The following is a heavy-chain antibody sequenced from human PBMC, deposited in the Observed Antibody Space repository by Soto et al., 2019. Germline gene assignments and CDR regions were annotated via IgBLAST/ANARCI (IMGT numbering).Heavy chain of an antibody. J-gene: IGHJ4*02. CDR3: GRHLFVGSSTWYAPFDY. D-gene: IGHD6-13*01. V-gene: IGHV4-39*01. Sequence: QLQLQESGPGPVKPSETLSLTCAVSGGSISSNIYYWGWIRQSPEKGLEWIGSVYYTGSTFYNPSLKGRATISVDTSKNQLSLKLSSVTAADTAVFYCGRHLFVGSSTWYAPFDYWGQGALVTVSS. CDR2: VYYTGST. CDR1: GGSISSNIYY.